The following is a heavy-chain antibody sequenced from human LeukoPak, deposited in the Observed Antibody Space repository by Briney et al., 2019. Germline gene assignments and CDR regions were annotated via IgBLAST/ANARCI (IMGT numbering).Heavy chain of an antibody. Sequence: SETLSLTCTVSGGSMSSYYWSWIRQPPGKGLEWIGYIYYSGSTNYNPSLKSRVTISVDTSKNHFSLKLSSVTAADAAVYCCAREGKWLVPSPIDYWGQGTLVTVSS. V-gene: IGHV4-59*01. D-gene: IGHD6-19*01. CDR2: IYYSGST. CDR3: AREGKWLVPSPIDY. CDR1: GGSMSSYY. J-gene: IGHJ4*02.